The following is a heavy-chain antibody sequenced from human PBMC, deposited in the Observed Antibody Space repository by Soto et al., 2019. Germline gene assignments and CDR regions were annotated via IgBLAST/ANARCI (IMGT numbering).Heavy chain of an antibody. Sequence: QITLNESGPALVKPTQTLTLTCTFSGFSLNTRDVGVGWIRQPPGKALEWLGVVYWDDDKTYSPSLKSRLTLTKDTPKNQVVLRMTEMEPVDTATYYCAHCRGGVASFWGQGTLVTVSS. D-gene: IGHD3-16*01. V-gene: IGHV2-5*02. J-gene: IGHJ4*02. CDR1: GFSLNTRDVG. CDR3: AHCRGGVASF. CDR2: VYWDDDK.